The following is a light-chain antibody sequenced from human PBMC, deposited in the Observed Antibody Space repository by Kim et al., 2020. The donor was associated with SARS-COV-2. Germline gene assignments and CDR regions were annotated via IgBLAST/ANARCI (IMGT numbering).Light chain of an antibody. V-gene: IGKV3-15*01. CDR2: AIS. Sequence: VSPGERVTPSCRASQSANSNLAWYQQKPGQAPRLLIYAISTRATGIAARFSGSGSGTEFTLTISSLQSEDFAVYFCQQYNNWPPTFGPGTKVDIK. J-gene: IGKJ3*01. CDR3: QQYNNWPPT. CDR1: QSANSN.